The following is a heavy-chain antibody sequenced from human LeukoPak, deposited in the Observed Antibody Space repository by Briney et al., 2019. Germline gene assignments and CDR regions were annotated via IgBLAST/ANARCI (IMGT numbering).Heavy chain of an antibody. CDR1: GYTSTGHY. V-gene: IGHV1-2*02. Sequence: GASVKVSCKAYGYTSTGHYMHWVRQAPGQGLEWMGWINPNTGGTNYAQKFQGRVTVTRDTSISTAYMELSRLRSDDTAVYYCVRDDYADWGQGSLVTVSS. D-gene: IGHD4-17*01. J-gene: IGHJ4*02. CDR3: VRDDYAD. CDR2: INPNTGGT.